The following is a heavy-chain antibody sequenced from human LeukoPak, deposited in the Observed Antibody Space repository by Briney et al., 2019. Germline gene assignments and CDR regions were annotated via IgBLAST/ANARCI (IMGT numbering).Heavy chain of an antibody. Sequence: GDSDTRYSPSFQGQVTISADKSISTAYLQWSSLKASDTAMYYCARLVGYDSSGYYPDYFDYWGQGTLVTVSS. V-gene: IGHV5-51*01. CDR3: ARLVGYDSSGYYPDYFDY. CDR2: GDSDT. J-gene: IGHJ4*02. D-gene: IGHD3-22*01.